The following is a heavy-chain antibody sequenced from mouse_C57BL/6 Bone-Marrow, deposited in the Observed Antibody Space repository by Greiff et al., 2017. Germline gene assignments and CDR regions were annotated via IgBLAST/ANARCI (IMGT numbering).Heavy chain of an antibody. CDR1: GYTFTSYW. D-gene: IGHD1-1*01. CDR2: IDPSDSYT. J-gene: IGHJ2*01. Sequence: QVQLQQPGAELVKPGASVKLSCKASGYTFTSYWMQWVKQRPGQGLEWIGEIDPSDSYTNYNQKFKGKATLTVDTSSSTAYMQLSSLTSEDSAVYYCASEIPYYSGSSYGYWGQGTTLTVSS. CDR3: ASEIPYYSGSSYGY. V-gene: IGHV1-50*01.